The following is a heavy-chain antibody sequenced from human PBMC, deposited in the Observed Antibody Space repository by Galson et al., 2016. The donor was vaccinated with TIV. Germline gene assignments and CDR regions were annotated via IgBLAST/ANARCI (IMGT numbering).Heavy chain of an antibody. D-gene: IGHD3-16*01. V-gene: IGHV1-69*01. Sequence: QSGAEVKKPGESLKVSCKASGGVFSNYAINWVRQAPGQGLEWKGGIVPLSSSVTYAPKFQGRRTITAGGTSFLELSSLTSEDTAVYYCARKMGGGQAVHAWGEGTMVTVS. CDR1: GGVFSNYA. J-gene: IGHJ3*01. CDR2: IVPLSSSV. CDR3: ARKMGGGQAVHA.